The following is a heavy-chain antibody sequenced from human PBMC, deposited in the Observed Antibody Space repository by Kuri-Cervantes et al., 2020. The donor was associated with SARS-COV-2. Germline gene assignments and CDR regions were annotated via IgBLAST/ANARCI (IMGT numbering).Heavy chain of an antibody. Sequence: GESLKISCTASGFTFGDYAMSWVRQAPGKGLEWVGFIRSKAYGGTTEYAASVKGRFTISRDDSKSIAYLQMNSLKTEDTAVYYCTRVHWVATIFFDYWGQGTLVTVSS. V-gene: IGHV3-49*04. CDR3: TRVHWVATIFFDY. CDR2: IRSKAYGGTT. CDR1: GFTFGDYA. D-gene: IGHD5-12*01. J-gene: IGHJ4*02.